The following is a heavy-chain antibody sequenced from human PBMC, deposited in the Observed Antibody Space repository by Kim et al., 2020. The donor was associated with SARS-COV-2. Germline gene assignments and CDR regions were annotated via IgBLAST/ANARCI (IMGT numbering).Heavy chain of an antibody. V-gene: IGHV3-23*01. CDR1: GFTFSTSP. CDR3: AKGVSNSGFDY. D-gene: IGHD1-26*01. J-gene: IGHJ4*02. Sequence: GGSLRLSCAASGFTFSTSPMGWVRQAPGKGLEWVSRISWAGTRTYYADSVKGRVTLSSDKYKNTVNLHMNSLRVEDTAVYYCAKGVSNSGFDYWGQGAQVSLST. CDR2: ISWAGTRT.